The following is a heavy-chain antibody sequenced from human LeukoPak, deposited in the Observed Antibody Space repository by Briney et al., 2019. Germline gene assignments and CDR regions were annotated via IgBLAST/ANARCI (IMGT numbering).Heavy chain of an antibody. CDR3: ARGAAAAGTWWFDP. V-gene: IGHV4-61*02. D-gene: IGHD6-13*01. Sequence: SETLSLTCTVSGGSISIGSYYWSWIRQLAGKGLEWIGRIYTSGSTNYNPSLKSRVTMSVDTSKNQFSLKLSSVTAADTAVHYCARGAAAAGTWWFDPWGQGTLVTVSS. CDR2: IYTSGST. J-gene: IGHJ5*02. CDR1: GGSISIGSYY.